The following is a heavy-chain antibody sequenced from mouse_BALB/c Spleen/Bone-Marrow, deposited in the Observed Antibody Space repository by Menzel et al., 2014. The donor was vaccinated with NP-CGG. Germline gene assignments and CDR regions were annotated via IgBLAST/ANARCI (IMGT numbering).Heavy chain of an antibody. J-gene: IGHJ3*01. D-gene: IGHD1-1*01. Sequence: VQLQQPGAELVKPGASVKLSCTASGFNIKDTYMHWVKQRPEQGLEWIGRIDPANGNTKYDPKFQGKATITADTSSNTAFLQLSSLTSEDTAGYYCASYYYGSYGFGYWGQGTLVTVSA. V-gene: IGHV14-3*02. CDR3: ASYYYGSYGFGY. CDR1: GFNIKDTY. CDR2: IDPANGNT.